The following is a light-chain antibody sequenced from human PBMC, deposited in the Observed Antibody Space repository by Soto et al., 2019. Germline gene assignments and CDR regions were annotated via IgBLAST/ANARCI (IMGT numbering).Light chain of an antibody. J-gene: IGKJ5*01. CDR3: QLYRDSLSIT. Sequence: NVLKHPWGTLSLYQCETATLSFSAIQSLTSSYLAWYQQRPGQAPSLLIYGVSSRATGIPDRFSGSGSGTDFTLTITRPEPEDFAVYYCQLYRDSLSITFGQGTRLENK. V-gene: IGKV3-20*01. CDR2: GVS. CDR1: QSLTSSY.